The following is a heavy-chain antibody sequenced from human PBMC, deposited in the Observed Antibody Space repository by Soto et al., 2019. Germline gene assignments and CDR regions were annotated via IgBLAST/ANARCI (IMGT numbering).Heavy chain of an antibody. CDR3: AREVPAAMGGVPYYYVDV. CDR2: IYYSGST. V-gene: IGHV4-31*11. J-gene: IGHJ6*03. Sequence: QVQLQESGPGLVRPSQTLSLTCAVSGGSLSSGNFYWNWIRQHPGKGLEWIGYIYYSGSTYYNPSLTSRVTISVDTSNNRFSLKLGSVTAADTAVYYCAREVPAAMGGVPYYYVDVWGKGTTVTVSS. CDR1: GGSLSSGNFY. D-gene: IGHD2-2*01.